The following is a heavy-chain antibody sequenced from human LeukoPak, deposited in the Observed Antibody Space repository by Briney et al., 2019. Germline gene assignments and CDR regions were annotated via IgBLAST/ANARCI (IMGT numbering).Heavy chain of an antibody. V-gene: IGHV3-23*01. CDR1: GFTFSSYA. J-gene: IGHJ4*02. Sequence: GGSLRLSCAASGFTFSSYAMSWVRQAPGKGLEWVSAISGSGGSTYYADSVKGRFTISRDNSKNTLYLQMNSLRAEDTAVYYCAKAYVLRYFDGLLPLDYGGQGPLVTVSS. D-gene: IGHD3-9*01. CDR2: ISGSGGST. CDR3: AKAYVLRYFDGLLPLDY.